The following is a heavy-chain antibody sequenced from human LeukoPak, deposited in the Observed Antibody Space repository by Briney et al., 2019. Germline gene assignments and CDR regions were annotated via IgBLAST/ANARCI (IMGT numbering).Heavy chain of an antibody. Sequence: SQTLSLTCALSGDIFSSNSAAWHWIRQSPSRGLEWLGRTYYRSKWYNDYAVSVKSRITINPDTSKNQFSLQLNSVTPEDTAVYYCARGDAFDIWGQGTMVTVSS. CDR3: ARGDAFDI. J-gene: IGHJ3*02. CDR1: GDIFSSNSAA. V-gene: IGHV6-1*01. CDR2: TYYRSKWYN.